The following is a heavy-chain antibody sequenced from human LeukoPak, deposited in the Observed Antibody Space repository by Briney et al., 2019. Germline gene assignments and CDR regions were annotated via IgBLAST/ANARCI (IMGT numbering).Heavy chain of an antibody. CDR3: ARSSLNGVCYRGCYYYMDV. CDR1: GGTFSSYA. Sequence: ASVKVSCKASGGTFSSYAISWVRQAPGQGLEWMGGIIPIFGTANYAQKFQGRVTITADKSTSTAYMELSSLRSEDTAVYYCARSSLNGVCYRGCYYYMDVWGKGTTVTVSS. D-gene: IGHD2-8*01. V-gene: IGHV1-69*06. CDR2: IIPIFGTA. J-gene: IGHJ6*03.